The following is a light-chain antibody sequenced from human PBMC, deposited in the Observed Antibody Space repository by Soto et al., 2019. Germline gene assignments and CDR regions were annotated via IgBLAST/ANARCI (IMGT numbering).Light chain of an antibody. J-gene: IGKJ2*01. CDR2: GAS. CDR1: QSVSSY. Sequence: EIVLTQSPDTLSLSPGERATLSCRASQSVSSYLAWYQQKPGQAPRLLIFGASSRATAIPDRFSGSGFGTDFTLTVSRLEPEDFAVYYCQHYGSSPPYTFGQGTKVDIK. CDR3: QHYGSSPPYT. V-gene: IGKV3-20*01.